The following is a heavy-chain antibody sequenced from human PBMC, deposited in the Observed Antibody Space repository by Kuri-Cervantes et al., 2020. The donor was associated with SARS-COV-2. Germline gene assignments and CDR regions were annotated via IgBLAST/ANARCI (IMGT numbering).Heavy chain of an antibody. D-gene: IGHD3-9*01. V-gene: IGHV3-23*01. CDR2: ISGSGGST. Sequence: GESLKISCAASGFTFSSYAMSWVRQAPGKGLEWVSAISGSGGSTYYADSVKGRFTISRDNSKNTLYLQMNSLRAEDTAVYYCAKDNGYYDILTGGNWFDPWAQGTLVTVPQ. J-gene: IGHJ5*02. CDR1: GFTFSSYA. CDR3: AKDNGYYDILTGGNWFDP.